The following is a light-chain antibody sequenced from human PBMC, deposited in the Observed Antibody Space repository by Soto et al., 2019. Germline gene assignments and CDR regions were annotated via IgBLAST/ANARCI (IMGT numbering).Light chain of an antibody. V-gene: IGKV3-20*01. Sequence: EIMLTQSPGTLSLSPGERATLSCRASQSVSSSYLAWYQQKPGQAPRILIYGASSRATGIPDRFSGSGSGTDYTLTISRLEPEDVAVYYCQQYGSSPTFGQGTRLEIK. CDR2: GAS. CDR1: QSVSSSY. CDR3: QQYGSSPT. J-gene: IGKJ5*01.